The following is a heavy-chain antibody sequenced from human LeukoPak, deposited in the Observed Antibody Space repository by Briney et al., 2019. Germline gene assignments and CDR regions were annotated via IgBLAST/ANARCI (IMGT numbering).Heavy chain of an antibody. CDR1: GGSISSSSYY. J-gene: IGHJ5*02. D-gene: IGHD1-1*01. CDR3: ARRTGGGWFDP. CDR2: IYYTGST. Sequence: SETLSLTCTVSGGSISSSSYYWGWIRQAPEKELEYIGYIYYTGSTDYHPSLKSRVTISVDTSKNQFSLKLTSVTAADTAVYYCARRTGGGWFDPWGQGILVTVSS. V-gene: IGHV4-61*05.